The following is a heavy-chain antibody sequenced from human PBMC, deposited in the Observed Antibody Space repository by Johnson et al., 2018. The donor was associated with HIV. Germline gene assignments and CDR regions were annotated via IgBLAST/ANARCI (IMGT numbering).Heavy chain of an antibody. CDR3: ARDSAGIVGGTEGFDI. D-gene: IGHD1-26*01. V-gene: IGHV3-9*01. Sequence: VQLVESGGGSVQPGRSLRLSCAASGFTFDDYAMHWVRQAPGKGLEWVSGISWNGGNIGYADSVKGRFSISRDNAKNSLYLQMNSLRAEDTAVYYCARDSAGIVGGTEGFDIWGQGTMVTVSS. CDR1: GFTFDDYA. J-gene: IGHJ3*02. CDR2: ISWNGGNI.